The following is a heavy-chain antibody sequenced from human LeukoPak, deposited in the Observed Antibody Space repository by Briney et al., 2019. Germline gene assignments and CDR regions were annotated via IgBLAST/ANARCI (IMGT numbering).Heavy chain of an antibody. Sequence: SETLSLTCAVYGGSFSGYYWSWIRQPPGKGLEWIGEINHSGSTNYNPSLKSRVTISVDTSKNQFSLKLSSVTAADTAVYYCARREFYAPEDYWGQGTLVTVSS. V-gene: IGHV4-34*01. D-gene: IGHD3-16*01. CDR1: GGSFSGYY. J-gene: IGHJ4*02. CDR2: INHSGST. CDR3: ARREFYAPEDY.